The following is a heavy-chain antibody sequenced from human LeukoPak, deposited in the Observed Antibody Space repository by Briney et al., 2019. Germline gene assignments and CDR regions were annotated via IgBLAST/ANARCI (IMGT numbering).Heavy chain of an antibody. D-gene: IGHD1-26*01. J-gene: IGHJ4*02. CDR3: ARSSRPGSSNPTAY. CDR2: IYYSGST. Sequence: PSETLSLTCTVSGGSISSGGYYWSWIRQHPGKGLEWIGYIYYSGSTYYNPSLKSRVTISVDTSKNQFSLKLSSVTAADTAVYYCARSSRPGSSNPTAYWSQGTLLTVSS. V-gene: IGHV4-61*08. CDR1: GGSISSGGYY.